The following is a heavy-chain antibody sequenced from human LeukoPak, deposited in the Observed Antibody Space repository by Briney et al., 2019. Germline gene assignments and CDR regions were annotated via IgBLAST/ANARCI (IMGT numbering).Heavy chain of an antibody. CDR2: IHHSGRT. J-gene: IGHJ3*02. V-gene: IGHV4-34*01. Sequence: SETLSLTCAVYGGSFSGYYWSWIRQPPGKGLEWIGNIHHSGRTNYSPSFKSRVTISVDTSKSQFSLKLSSVTAADTAVYYCARPRDGYNFGAFDIWGQGTLVSVSS. CDR1: GGSFSGYY. D-gene: IGHD5-24*01. CDR3: ARPRDGYNFGAFDI.